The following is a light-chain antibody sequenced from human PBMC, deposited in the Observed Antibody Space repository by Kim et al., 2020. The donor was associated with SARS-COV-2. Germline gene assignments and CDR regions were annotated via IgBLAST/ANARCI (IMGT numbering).Light chain of an antibody. CDR3: QSYDSSNVYV. CDR1: SGGVASNY. CDR2: EDN. Sequence: TVATSCCRSSGGVASNYVQWYQQGPGSAPTTVIYEDNQRPSGVPDRVSGSIDSSSNSASLTISGLKTEDEADYYCQSYDSSNVYVFGTGTKVTVL. J-gene: IGLJ1*01. V-gene: IGLV6-57*03.